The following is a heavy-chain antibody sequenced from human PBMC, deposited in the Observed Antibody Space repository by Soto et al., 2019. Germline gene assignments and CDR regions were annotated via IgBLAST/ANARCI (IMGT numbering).Heavy chain of an antibody. Sequence: PGGSLRLSCAASGFTFSSYWMSWVRQAPGKGLEWVANIKQDGSEKYYVDSVKGRFTISRDNAKNSLYLQMNSLRAEDTAVYYCAKDPASYDYIWGSYPDWGQGTLVTVSS. D-gene: IGHD3-16*02. CDR2: IKQDGSEK. J-gene: IGHJ4*02. CDR1: GFTFSSYW. V-gene: IGHV3-7*05. CDR3: AKDPASYDYIWGSYPD.